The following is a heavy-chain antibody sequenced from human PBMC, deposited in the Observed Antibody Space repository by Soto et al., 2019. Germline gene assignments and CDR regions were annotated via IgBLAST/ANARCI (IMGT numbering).Heavy chain of an antibody. D-gene: IGHD3-10*01. J-gene: IGHJ6*02. CDR1: GFTFSSYG. CDR2: IWYDGSNK. CDR3: ARDTGSGSEGMDL. Sequence: QVQLVESGGGVVQPGRSLRLSCAASGFTFSSYGMHWVRQAPGKGLEWVAVIWYDGSNKYYADSVKGRFTISRDNSKNTLYLQMNSLRGGGTAVYYCARDTGSGSEGMDLWGQGTTVTVPS. V-gene: IGHV3-33*01.